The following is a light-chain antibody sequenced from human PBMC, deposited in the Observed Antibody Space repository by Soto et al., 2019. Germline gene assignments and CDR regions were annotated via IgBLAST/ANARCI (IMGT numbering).Light chain of an antibody. Sequence: DIVMTQSPDSLAVSLGERATINCKSSQTVIKSSDNKHCLAWFQQKPGQPPKLLIYGASTRESGVPDRFSGSGSGTDFTLTISSLQAEDVAVYYCQQFYNSPPMFTFGQGTKLEIK. CDR3: QQFYNSPPMFT. CDR2: GAS. V-gene: IGKV4-1*01. J-gene: IGKJ2*01. CDR1: QTVIKSSDNKHC.